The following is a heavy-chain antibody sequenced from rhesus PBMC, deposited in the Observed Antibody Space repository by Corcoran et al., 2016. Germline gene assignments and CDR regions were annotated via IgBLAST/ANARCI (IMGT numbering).Heavy chain of an antibody. CDR3: TSPIRYRFDV. J-gene: IGHJ5-1*01. CDR1: GGSFRSYW. D-gene: IGHD3-9*01. Sequence: QVQLQESGPGLVKPSETLSLTCAVFGGSFRSYWWNWIRHPPGKGLGWIGEINGYSGSTNYNPSLQSRVTISRDVSKNQFSLKLTSVTAADTAVYYCTSPIRYRFDVWGPGVLVSVSS. V-gene: IGHV4-80*01. CDR2: INGYSGST.